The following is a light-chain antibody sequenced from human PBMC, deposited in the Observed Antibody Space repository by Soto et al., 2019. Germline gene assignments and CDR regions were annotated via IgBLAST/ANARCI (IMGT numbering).Light chain of an antibody. J-gene: IGLJ2*01. CDR3: SAWDDSLSGHVV. Sequence: QSVLTQPPSASGTPGQRVTISCSGRSSNIKSNYVYWYQQLPGTAPKLLIYSTNQRPSGVPDRFSGSKSGTSASLALSGRRSEDEADYYCSAWDDSLSGHVVFGGGTKLTVL. V-gene: IGLV1-47*02. CDR2: STN. CDR1: SSNIKSNY.